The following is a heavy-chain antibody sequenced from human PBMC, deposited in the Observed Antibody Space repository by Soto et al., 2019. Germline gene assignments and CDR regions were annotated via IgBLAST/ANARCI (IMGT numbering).Heavy chain of an antibody. J-gene: IGHJ6*03. V-gene: IGHV3-30*18. CDR2: ISYDGSNK. D-gene: IGHD6-13*01. CDR3: AKDDSSSWTYYYYYMDV. Sequence: QVQLVESGGGVVQPGRSLRLSCAASGFTFSSYGMHWVRQAPGKGLEWVAVISYDGSNKYYADSVKGRFTISRDNSKNTLYLKMNSLRAEDTAVYYCAKDDSSSWTYYYYYMDVWGKGTTVTVSS. CDR1: GFTFSSYG.